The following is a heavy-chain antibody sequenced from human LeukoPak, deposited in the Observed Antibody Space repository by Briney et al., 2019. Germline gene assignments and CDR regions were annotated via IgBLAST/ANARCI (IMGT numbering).Heavy chain of an antibody. J-gene: IGHJ4*02. CDR2: INPNSGGT. Sequence: ASVKVSCKASGYTFTGYYMHWVRQAPGQGLEWMGWINPNSGGTNYAQKFQGRVTMTRDTSISTAYMELSRLRSDDTAVYYCEGDRHIAAAGTPDYWGQGTLVTVSS. CDR3: EGDRHIAAAGTPDY. CDR1: GYTFTGYY. D-gene: IGHD6-13*01. V-gene: IGHV1-2*02.